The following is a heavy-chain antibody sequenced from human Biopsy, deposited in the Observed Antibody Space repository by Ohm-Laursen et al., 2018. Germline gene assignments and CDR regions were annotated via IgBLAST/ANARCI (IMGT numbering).Heavy chain of an antibody. CDR1: GGSFSGYY. Sequence: SDTLSLTWAVFGGSFSGYYWSWIRQPPGKGLEWIGEINHSGSTNYNPSLKSRVTISVDTSKNQFSLRLNSVTAADTAVYYCARATNSTGWPYYYLYGMDVWGQGTTVTVSS. V-gene: IGHV4-34*01. CDR2: INHSGST. CDR3: ARATNSTGWPYYYLYGMDV. D-gene: IGHD2/OR15-2a*01. J-gene: IGHJ6*02.